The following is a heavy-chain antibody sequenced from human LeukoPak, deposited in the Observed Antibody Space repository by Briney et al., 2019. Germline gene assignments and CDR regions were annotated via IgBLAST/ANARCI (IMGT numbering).Heavy chain of an antibody. Sequence: AGGSLRLSCAASGFTFSSYAMSWVRQAPGKGLEWVSAISGSGGSTYYADSVKGRFTISRDNSKNTLYLQMNSLRAEDTAVYYCAKVGSYAQRHYYYYYGMDVWGQGTTVTVSS. CDR2: ISGSGGST. D-gene: IGHD2-15*01. CDR1: GFTFSSYA. CDR3: AKVGSYAQRHYYYYYGMDV. V-gene: IGHV3-23*01. J-gene: IGHJ6*02.